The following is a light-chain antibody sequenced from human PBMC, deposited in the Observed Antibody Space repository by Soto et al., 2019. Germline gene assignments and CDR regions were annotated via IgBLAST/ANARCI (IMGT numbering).Light chain of an antibody. V-gene: IGLV2-8*01. CDR2: EVS. Sequence: QSVLTQPPSASGSPGQSVTISCTGTSSDVGAYNYVSWYQQYPGKAPKLMIYEVSKRPSGVPERFSGSKSGKTASLTVSGLQPEDEADYYCTSYAGSDIWVFGGGTKVTVL. J-gene: IGLJ3*02. CDR3: TSYAGSDIWV. CDR1: SSDVGAYNY.